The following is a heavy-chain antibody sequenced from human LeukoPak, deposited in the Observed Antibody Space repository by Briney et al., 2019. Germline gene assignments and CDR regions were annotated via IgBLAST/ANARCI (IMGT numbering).Heavy chain of an antibody. V-gene: IGHV4-34*01. CDR1: GGSFSGYY. CDR2: MNHSGST. Sequence: SETLSLTCAVYGGSFSGYYWSWIRQPPGKGLEWIGEMNHSGSTNYNPSLKSRVTMSVDTSKNQFSLKVSSVTAADTAVYYCARVFDSGSQAYFYYMDVWGKGTTVTISS. D-gene: IGHD3-10*01. CDR3: ARVFDSGSQAYFYYMDV. J-gene: IGHJ6*03.